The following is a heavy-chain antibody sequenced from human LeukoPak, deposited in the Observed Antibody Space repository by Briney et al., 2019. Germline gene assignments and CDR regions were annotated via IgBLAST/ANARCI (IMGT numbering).Heavy chain of an antibody. CDR3: AKDRGVIVPAAMLYYYYYMDV. D-gene: IGHD2-2*01. Sequence: GGSLRLSCAASGFTFSSYAMSWVRQAPGKGLEWVSAISGSGGSTYYADSVKGRFTISRDNSKNTLYLQMNSLRAEDTAVYYCAKDRGVIVPAAMLYYYYYMDVWGKGTTVTVSS. V-gene: IGHV3-23*01. J-gene: IGHJ6*03. CDR2: ISGSGGST. CDR1: GFTFSSYA.